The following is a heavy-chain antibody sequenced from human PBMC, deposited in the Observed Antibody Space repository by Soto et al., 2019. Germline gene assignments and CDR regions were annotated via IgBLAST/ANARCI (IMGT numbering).Heavy chain of an antibody. J-gene: IGHJ4*02. CDR1: GGSISSNY. Sequence: EALSLTCTDSGGSISSNYWSWIRQPPGKGLEWIGYVYNSGSTNYNPSLKSRVTISEDTSKSQFSLEVNSMTAADTTVYYCERYRREAVAGYTLDNWGQGILVTVSS. CDR3: ERYRREAVAGYTLDN. D-gene: IGHD6-13*01. CDR2: VYNSGST. V-gene: IGHV4-59*01.